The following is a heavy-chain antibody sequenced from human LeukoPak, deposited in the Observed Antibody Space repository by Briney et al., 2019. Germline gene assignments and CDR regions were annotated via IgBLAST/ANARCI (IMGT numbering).Heavy chain of an antibody. CDR1: GGSISSYY. CDR3: ARGVVAVAGPLFDY. V-gene: IGHV4-59*01. J-gene: IGHJ4*02. CDR2: IYYSGST. D-gene: IGHD6-19*01. Sequence: PSETLSLTCTVSGGSISSYYWSWIRQPPGKGLEWIGYIYYSGSTNYNPSLKSRVTISVDTSKNQFSLKLSSVTAADTAVYYCARGVVAVAGPLFDYRGQGTLVTVSS.